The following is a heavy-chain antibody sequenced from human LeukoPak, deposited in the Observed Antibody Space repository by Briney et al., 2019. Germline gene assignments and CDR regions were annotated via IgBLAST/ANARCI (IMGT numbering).Heavy chain of an antibody. CDR3: AKDLARFWSGYYRYYYYGMDV. CDR2: ISGSGGST. D-gene: IGHD3-3*01. CDR1: GFTFSSYA. V-gene: IGHV3-23*01. Sequence: GGSLRLSCAASGFTFSSYAMSWVRQAPGKGLGWVSAISGSGGSTYYADSVKGRFTISRDNSKNTLYLQMNSLRAEDTAVYYCAKDLARFWSGYYRYYYYGMDVWGQGTTVTVSS. J-gene: IGHJ6*02.